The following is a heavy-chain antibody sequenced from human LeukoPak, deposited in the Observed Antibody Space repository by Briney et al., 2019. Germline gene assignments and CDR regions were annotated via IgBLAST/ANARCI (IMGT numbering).Heavy chain of an antibody. Sequence: PGGSLRLSCAASGFTFSSYGMHWVRQAPGKALEWVAFIRYDGSNKYYADSVKGRFTISRDNSKNTLYLQMNSLRAEDTSVYYCAKGLEYYYDSSGYYYFDYWGQGTLVTVSS. CDR3: AKGLEYYYDSSGYYYFDY. D-gene: IGHD3-22*01. V-gene: IGHV3-30*02. CDR1: GFTFSSYG. J-gene: IGHJ4*02. CDR2: IRYDGSNK.